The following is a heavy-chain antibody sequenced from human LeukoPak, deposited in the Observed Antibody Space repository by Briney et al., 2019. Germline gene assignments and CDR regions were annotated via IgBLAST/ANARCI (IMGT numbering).Heavy chain of an antibody. V-gene: IGHV4-4*02. CDR2: VNLQGST. CDR1: GGSITSTNY. J-gene: IGHJ4*02. Sequence: SGTLYLTCGVSGGSITSTNYWPWVRQPPGKGLEWIGEVNLQGSTNYHPSLMGRVAISVDMSENHIFLQFTSVAAADTAVYYCARGGGLYRLLDYWGQGTLVTVSS. CDR3: ARGGGLYRLLDY.